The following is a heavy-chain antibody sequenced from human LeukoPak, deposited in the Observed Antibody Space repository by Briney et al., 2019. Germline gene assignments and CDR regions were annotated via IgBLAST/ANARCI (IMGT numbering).Heavy chain of an antibody. CDR1: GFTFSSYA. CDR2: ISGSGGST. Sequence: GGSLRLSCAASGFTFSSYAMSWVRQAPGKGLEWVSAISGSGGSTYYADSVKGRFTISRDNAKNSLYLQMNSLRAEDTAVYYCARIWGICSGYYPDYWGQGTLVTVSS. D-gene: IGHD3-22*01. V-gene: IGHV3-23*01. CDR3: ARIWGICSGYYPDY. J-gene: IGHJ4*02.